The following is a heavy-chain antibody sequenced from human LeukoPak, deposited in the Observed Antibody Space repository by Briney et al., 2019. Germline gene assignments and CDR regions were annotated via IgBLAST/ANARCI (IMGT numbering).Heavy chain of an antibody. CDR1: GGSISSYY. J-gene: IGHJ4*02. V-gene: IGHV4-34*01. CDR3: ASSENGDPPGRPYYFGY. CDR2: INHSGST. Sequence: PSETLSLTCTVSGGSISSYYWSWIRQPPGKGLEWIGEINHSGSTNYNPSLKSRVTISVDTSKNQFSLKLSSVTAADTAVYYCASSENGDPPGRPYYFGYWGQGTLVTVSS. D-gene: IGHD4-17*01.